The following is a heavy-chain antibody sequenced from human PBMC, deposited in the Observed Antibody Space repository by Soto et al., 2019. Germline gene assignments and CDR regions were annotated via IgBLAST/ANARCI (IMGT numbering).Heavy chain of an antibody. Sequence: LGESLTISCKGSGYSFTTYWITWVRQMPGKGLEWMGKIDPNDAYTRYSPSFQGQVTISADKSISTAYLQWSSLKASDTAMYYCARTAAAGKYYYGVDVWGQGTTVTVSS. CDR2: IDPNDAYT. J-gene: IGHJ6*02. CDR3: ARTAAAGKYYYGVDV. D-gene: IGHD6-13*01. V-gene: IGHV5-10-1*04. CDR1: GYSFTTYW.